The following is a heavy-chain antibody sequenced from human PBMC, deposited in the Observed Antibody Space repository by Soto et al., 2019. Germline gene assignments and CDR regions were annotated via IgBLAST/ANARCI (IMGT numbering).Heavy chain of an antibody. V-gene: IGHV3-23*01. CDR1: GFTFSSYA. CDR2: ISGSGGST. D-gene: IGHD3-22*01. Sequence: EVQLLESGGGLVQPGGSLRLSCAASGFTFSSYAMSWVRQAPGKGLEWVSAISGSGGSTYYADSVKGRFTISRDNSKNTLDLQMNSLRAEDTAVYYCAKDRYMIVVVMGAFDIWGQGTMVTVSS. J-gene: IGHJ3*02. CDR3: AKDRYMIVVVMGAFDI.